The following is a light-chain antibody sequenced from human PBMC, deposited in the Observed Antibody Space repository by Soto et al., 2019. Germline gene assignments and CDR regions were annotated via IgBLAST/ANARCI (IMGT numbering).Light chain of an antibody. Sequence: EIVLTQSPGTLSLSPGERATLSCRASQSLTNNYLAWYQQKPGQAPRLLIYAASSRATGIPERFSGSGSETDFPLTISRLEPEDFAVYYCQQYGSSLPVTFGGGTNVEIK. J-gene: IGKJ4*01. CDR1: QSLTNNY. V-gene: IGKV3-20*01. CDR3: QQYGSSLPVT. CDR2: AAS.